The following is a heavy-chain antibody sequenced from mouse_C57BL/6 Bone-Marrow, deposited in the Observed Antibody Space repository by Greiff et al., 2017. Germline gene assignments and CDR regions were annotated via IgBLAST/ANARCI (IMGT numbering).Heavy chain of an antibody. Sequence: QVTLKESGPGILQPSQTLSLTCSFSGFSLSTSGLGVSWIRQPSGKGLEWLAHIYWDDDKLYNPSLKSRLTISKDTSRNQVFLKITSVDTADTATYYCARSPYRYDGEAWFAYWGQGTLVTVSA. V-gene: IGHV8-12*01. D-gene: IGHD2-14*01. CDR3: ARSPYRYDGEAWFAY. CDR2: IYWDDDK. J-gene: IGHJ3*01. CDR1: GFSLSTSGLG.